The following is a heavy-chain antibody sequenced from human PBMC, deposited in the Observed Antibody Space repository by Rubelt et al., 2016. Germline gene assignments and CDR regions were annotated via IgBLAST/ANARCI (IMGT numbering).Heavy chain of an antibody. CDR2: ISHSGST. CDR3: ATGTMFGVVKDAFDV. V-gene: IGHV4-4*02. CDR1: GGSITSNNW. J-gene: IGHJ3*01. Sequence: QVQLQESGPGLVKPSGTLSLTCAVSGGSITSNNWWSWVRQSPGKGLEWIGEISHSGSTNYNPSLKSRVSISVDTSKNQFSLKLGSGTAADTAVYYLATGTMFGVVKDAFDVWGQGTMVTVSA. D-gene: IGHD3-3*01.